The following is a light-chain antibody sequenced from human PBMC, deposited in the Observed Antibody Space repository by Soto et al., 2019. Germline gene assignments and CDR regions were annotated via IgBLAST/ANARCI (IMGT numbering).Light chain of an antibody. J-gene: IGKJ2*01. CDR2: AAA. Sequence: DIQMAQSPSSLSAXXGXXXXIXXXASQNIERYLNWYQQKEGRAPQLLMFAAANLESGVPSRFRGSGSGTDFTLTISSLQPEDFATYYCQQTHSTIHSFGQGTKVDIK. CDR3: QQTHSTIHS. CDR1: QNIERY. V-gene: IGKV1-39*01.